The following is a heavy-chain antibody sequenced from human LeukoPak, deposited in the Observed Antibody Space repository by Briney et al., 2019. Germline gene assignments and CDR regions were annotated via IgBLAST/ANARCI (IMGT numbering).Heavy chain of an antibody. D-gene: IGHD3-10*01. CDR2: IYYSGST. J-gene: IGHJ6*02. CDR3: ARRTYYYGSGSYYYYGMDV. CDR1: GGSISSGDYY. Sequence: SGTLSLTCTVSGGSISSGDYYWSWIRQPPGKGLEWIGYIYYSGSTYYNPSLKSRVTISVDTSKNQFSLKLSSVTAADTAVYYCARRTYYYGSGSYYYYGMDVWGQGTTVTVSS. V-gene: IGHV4-30-4*01.